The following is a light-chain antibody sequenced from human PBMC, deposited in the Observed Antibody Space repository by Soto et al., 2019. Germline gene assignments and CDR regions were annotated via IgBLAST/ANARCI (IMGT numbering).Light chain of an antibody. Sequence: DIVLTQSPGTLSLSPGERATLSCRASQSVSSSYLAWYQQKPGPAPRLLIYGESSRATGIPDRFSGSGSGTDFPLTISRLETEDFAVYYCQQYGSSPSTFGPGTKVEIK. CDR2: GES. V-gene: IGKV3-20*01. J-gene: IGKJ3*01. CDR1: QSVSSSY. CDR3: QQYGSSPST.